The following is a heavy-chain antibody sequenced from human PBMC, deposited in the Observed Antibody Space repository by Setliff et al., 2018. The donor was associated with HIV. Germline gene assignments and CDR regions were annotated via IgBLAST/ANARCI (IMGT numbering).Heavy chain of an antibody. V-gene: IGHV4-39*07. CDR2: IYYSGNT. J-gene: IGHJ1*01. Sequence: TSETLSLTCTVSGGSIKSSSYYWGWIRQPPGKGLEWIGSIYYSGNTYYNPSLKSRVTISVDTSRNQFSLRLSSVTAADTAIYYCARVPTSSWYVTTQRTKEYFQQWGQGTLVTVS. CDR1: GGSIKSSSYY. CDR3: ARVPTSSWYVTTQRTKEYFQQ. D-gene: IGHD6-13*01.